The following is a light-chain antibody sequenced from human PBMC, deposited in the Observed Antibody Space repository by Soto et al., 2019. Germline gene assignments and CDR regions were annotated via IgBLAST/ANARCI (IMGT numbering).Light chain of an antibody. CDR1: QSISND. J-gene: IGKJ2*01. V-gene: IGKV3-20*01. CDR2: DTS. CDR3: QQYGSSPHT. Sequence: EIVLTQSPATLSLSPGERATLSCRASQSISNDFAWFQQKPGQAPRLLIYDTSNRASGIPARFSGSGSGTDFTLTISRLEPEDFAVYYCQQYGSSPHTFGQGTKLEIK.